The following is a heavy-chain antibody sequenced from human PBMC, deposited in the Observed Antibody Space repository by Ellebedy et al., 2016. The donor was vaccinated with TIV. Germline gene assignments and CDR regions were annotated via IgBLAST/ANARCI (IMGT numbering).Heavy chain of an antibody. CDR1: DGSISSYY. CDR3: ARAEWELLRNYYYGMDV. Sequence: SETLSLTXTVSDGSISSYYWSWIRQPPGKGLEWIGYIYYSGSTNYNPSLKSRVTISVDTSKNQFSLKLSSVTAADTAVYYCARAEWELLRNYYYGMDVWGQGTTVTVSS. J-gene: IGHJ6*02. CDR2: IYYSGST. V-gene: IGHV4-59*01. D-gene: IGHD1-26*01.